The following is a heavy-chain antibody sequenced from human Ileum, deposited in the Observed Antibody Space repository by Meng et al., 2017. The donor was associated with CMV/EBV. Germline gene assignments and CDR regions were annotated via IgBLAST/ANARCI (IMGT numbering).Heavy chain of an antibody. CDR1: FNNYA. D-gene: IGHD3-3*01. CDR3: ATPITYYPSWRGYPPLDY. J-gene: IGHJ4*02. V-gene: IGHV1-69*06. Sequence: FNNYAMSWVRQAPGQGLEWMGGIITVDGTTKYAQNFRNRVTITADKSTSTAYMELSSLRSDDTAVYYCATPITYYPSWRGYPPLDYWGQGTLVTVSS. CDR2: IITVDGTT.